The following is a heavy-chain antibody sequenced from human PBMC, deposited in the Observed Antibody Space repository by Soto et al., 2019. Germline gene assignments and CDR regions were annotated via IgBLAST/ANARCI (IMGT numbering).Heavy chain of an antibody. CDR1: GGSISSSSYY. V-gene: IGHV4-39*01. J-gene: IGHJ6*02. D-gene: IGHD3-3*01. CDR2: FYYSGST. Sequence: SETLSLTCTVSGGSISSSSYYWGWIRQPPGKGLEWIGSFYYSGSTYYNPSLKSRVTISVDTSKNQFSLKLSSVTAADTAVYYCARHSLLGRSYEFWSGYYQLSYNYYGMDVWVQGTTVT. CDR3: ARHSLLGRSYEFWSGYYQLSYNYYGMDV.